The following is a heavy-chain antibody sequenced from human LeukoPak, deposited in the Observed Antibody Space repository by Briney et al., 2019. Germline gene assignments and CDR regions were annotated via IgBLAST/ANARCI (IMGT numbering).Heavy chain of an antibody. V-gene: IGHV3-21*01. CDR3: ARSRGLPTYFDY. CDR2: ISSSTTYI. D-gene: IGHD3-16*01. CDR1: GFTFSDYR. J-gene: IGHJ4*02. Sequence: GGSLRLSCAASGFTFSDYRMDWVRQAPGKGLEWVSSISSSTTYIYYADSVKGRFTISRDNAKNSLYLQMTSLRAEDTAVYYCARSRGLPTYFDYWGQGTLVTVSS.